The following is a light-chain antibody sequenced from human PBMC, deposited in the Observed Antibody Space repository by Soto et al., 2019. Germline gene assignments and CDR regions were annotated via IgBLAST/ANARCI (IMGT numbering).Light chain of an antibody. V-gene: IGKV3-20*01. CDR3: QRYGTSAL. CDR2: AS. Sequence: EIVLTQSPGTLSLSPGERATLSCRASQSVSDSYLAWYQQKPGQAPRLLIYASSRATGIPDRFSGSGSGTDFSLTISRLEPEDFAVYYCQRYGTSALVGPGTTVDIK. J-gene: IGKJ3*01. CDR1: QSVSDSY.